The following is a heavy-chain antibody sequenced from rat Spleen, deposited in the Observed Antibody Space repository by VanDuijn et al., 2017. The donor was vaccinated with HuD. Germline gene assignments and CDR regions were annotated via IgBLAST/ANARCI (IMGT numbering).Heavy chain of an antibody. V-gene: IGHV3-3*01. Sequence: EVQLQESGPGLVKPSQSLSLTCSVTGHSIASSYRWNWIRKFPGNKLEWMGYINSAGSPNYNPSLKSRISISRDTSKNQFFLQVNSVSSEDTATYYCARSDGVHYYLPFADWGQGTLVTASS. J-gene: IGHJ3*01. D-gene: IGHD1-1*01. CDR1: GHSIASSYR. CDR3: ARSDGVHYYLPFAD. CDR2: INSAGSP.